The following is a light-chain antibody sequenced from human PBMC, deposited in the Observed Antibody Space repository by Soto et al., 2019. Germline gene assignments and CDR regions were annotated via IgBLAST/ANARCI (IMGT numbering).Light chain of an antibody. CDR3: QQYNSYSPT. Sequence: IQMTQSPSSVAASVGDRVTITCRASQGISSWLAWYQQKPGRAPKFLIYAASNLQSGVPSRFSGSGSGTEFTLTISSLQPDDFATYYCQQYNSYSPTFGGGTKVDIK. V-gene: IGKV1D-16*01. CDR1: QGISSW. CDR2: AAS. J-gene: IGKJ4*01.